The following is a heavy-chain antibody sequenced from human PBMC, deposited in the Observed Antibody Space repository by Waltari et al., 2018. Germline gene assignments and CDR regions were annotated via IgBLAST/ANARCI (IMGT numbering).Heavy chain of an antibody. J-gene: IGHJ4*02. D-gene: IGHD3-10*01. CDR3: ARDRVTMVRGVINRGYFDY. V-gene: IGHV1-46*01. Sequence: QVQLVQSGAEVKKPGASVKVSCKASGYTFTSYYMHWVLQAPGQGLEWMGIINPIGGSTSYAQKFQGRVTMTSDNSKYTLYLQMNSLRAEDTAVYYCARDRVTMVRGVINRGYFDYWGQGTLVTVSS. CDR1: GYTFTSYY. CDR2: INPIGGST.